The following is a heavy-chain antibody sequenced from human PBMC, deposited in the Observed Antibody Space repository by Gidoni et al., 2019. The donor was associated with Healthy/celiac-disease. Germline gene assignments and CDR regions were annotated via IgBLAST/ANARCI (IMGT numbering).Heavy chain of an antibody. CDR3: AKDSQSPYYYYGMDV. CDR2: IRGSGGST. J-gene: IGHJ6*02. Sequence: EVQLLESGGGLVQPGGSLRLSGAASGFTFSSYAMSWVRQAPGKGLEWVSAIRGSGGSTYYADSVKGRFTSSRDNSKNTLYLQMNSLRAEDTAVYYCAKDSQSPYYYYGMDVWGQGTTVTVSS. CDR1: GFTFSSYA. V-gene: IGHV3-23*01.